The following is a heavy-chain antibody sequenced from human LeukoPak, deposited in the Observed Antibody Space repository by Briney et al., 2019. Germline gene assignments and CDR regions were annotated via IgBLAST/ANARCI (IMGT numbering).Heavy chain of an antibody. CDR1: GYTLTEIS. CDR2: IIPIFGTA. J-gene: IGHJ6*03. V-gene: IGHV1-69*06. Sequence: GASVKVSCKVSGYTLTEISIHWVRQAPGKGLEWMGGIIPIFGTANYAQKFQGRVTITADKSTSTAYMELSSLRSEDTAVYYCARERDPVPLMITRYYMDVWGKGTTVTISS. D-gene: IGHD3-16*01. CDR3: ARERDPVPLMITRYYMDV.